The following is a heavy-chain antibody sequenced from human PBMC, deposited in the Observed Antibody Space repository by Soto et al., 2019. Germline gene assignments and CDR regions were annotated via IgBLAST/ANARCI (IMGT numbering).Heavy chain of an antibody. CDR3: ARGAMVRGVTTHYFDF. CDR2: TFYRSKWYN. CDR1: GDTVSSNSAA. D-gene: IGHD3-10*01. J-gene: IGHJ4*02. Sequence: PSQTLSLTCAISGDTVSSNSAAWNWIRQSPSRGLEWLGTTFYRSKWYNDYAPSVKSRITINLDTSKNQISLRLNSVTPEDTAVYYCARGAMVRGVTTHYFDFWGQGTLVTVSS. V-gene: IGHV6-1*01.